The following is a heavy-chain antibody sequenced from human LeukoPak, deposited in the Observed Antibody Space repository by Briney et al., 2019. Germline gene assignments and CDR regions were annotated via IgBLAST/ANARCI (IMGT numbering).Heavy chain of an antibody. V-gene: IGHV1-69*05. J-gene: IGHJ5*02. Sequence: ASVKVSCKASGGTFSSYAISWLRQAPGQGLEWMGGIIPIFGTANYAQKFQGRVTITTDESTSTAYMELSSLRSEDTAVYYCARQPGGDSLNWFDPWGQGTLVTVSS. CDR3: ARQPGGDSLNWFDP. D-gene: IGHD2-21*01. CDR1: GGTFSSYA. CDR2: IIPIFGTA.